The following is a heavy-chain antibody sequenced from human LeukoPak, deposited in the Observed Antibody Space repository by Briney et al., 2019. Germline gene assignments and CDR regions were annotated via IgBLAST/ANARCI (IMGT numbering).Heavy chain of an antibody. CDR3: AKVRGYCSSTSCDSAFDI. Sequence: GGSLRLSCAASGFTFSSYSMHWVRQAPGKGLEWVAAISNNGSNKYYADSVKGRFTISRDNSKNTLYLQMNSLRAEDTAVYYCAKVRGYCSSTSCDSAFDIWGQGTMVTVSS. J-gene: IGHJ3*02. V-gene: IGHV3-30*18. D-gene: IGHD2-2*02. CDR1: GFTFSSYS. CDR2: ISNNGSNK.